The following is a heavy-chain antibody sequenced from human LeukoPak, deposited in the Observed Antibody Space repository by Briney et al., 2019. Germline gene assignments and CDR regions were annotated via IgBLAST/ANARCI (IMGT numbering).Heavy chain of an antibody. V-gene: IGHV1-2*02. Sequence: RASVKVSCKASGYTFTDYYIHWVRQAPGQGLEWMGWINPNSGGTEIAQNFKGRVTMTRDTSISTAYLELSRLRSDDTAVFYSTREDTSSWDYVLHWGQGTLVTVSS. CDR2: INPNSGGT. J-gene: IGHJ4*02. CDR3: TREDTSSWDYVLH. CDR1: GYTFTDYY. D-gene: IGHD6-13*01.